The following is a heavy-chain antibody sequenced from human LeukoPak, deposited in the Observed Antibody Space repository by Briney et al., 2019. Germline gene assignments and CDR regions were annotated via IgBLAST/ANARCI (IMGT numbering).Heavy chain of an antibody. Sequence: PGGSLRLSCAASGFTFSSYEMNWVRQAPGKGLEWVSYISSSGSTIYYADSVKGRFTISRDNAKNSLYLQMNSLRAEDTAVYYCARGGTLVRGVIITSQFDYWGQGTLVTVSS. V-gene: IGHV3-48*03. J-gene: IGHJ4*02. CDR2: ISSSGSTI. D-gene: IGHD3-10*01. CDR1: GFTFSSYE. CDR3: ARGGTLVRGVIITSQFDY.